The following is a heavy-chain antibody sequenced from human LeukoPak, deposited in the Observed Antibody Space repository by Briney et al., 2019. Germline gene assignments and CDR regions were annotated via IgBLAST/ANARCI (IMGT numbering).Heavy chain of an antibody. V-gene: IGHV4-31*03. J-gene: IGHJ4*02. CDR1: GGSISSGGYY. D-gene: IGHD3-22*01. CDR3: ARWSSGYYCFDY. CDR2: IYYSGST. Sequence: SETLSLTCTVSGGSISSGGYYWSWIRQHPGKGLEWIGYIYYSGSTYYNPSLKSRVTISVDTSKNQFSLKLSSVTAADTAVYYCARWSSGYYCFDYWGQGTLVTVSS.